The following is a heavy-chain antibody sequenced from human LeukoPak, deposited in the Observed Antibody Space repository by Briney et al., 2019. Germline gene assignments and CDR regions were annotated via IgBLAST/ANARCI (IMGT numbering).Heavy chain of an antibody. CDR1: GFTVSINY. Sequence: GGSLRLSCAASGFTVSINYMSGGRRAPGKGLEWVSVIYSGGSTYYADSVKGRFTISRDNSKNPLYLQMNRLRAEDTDVYYCARDFVRGWSGGLDYWGQGTLVTVSS. CDR3: ARDFVRGWSGGLDY. J-gene: IGHJ4*02. D-gene: IGHD6-19*01. V-gene: IGHV3-53*01. CDR2: IYSGGST.